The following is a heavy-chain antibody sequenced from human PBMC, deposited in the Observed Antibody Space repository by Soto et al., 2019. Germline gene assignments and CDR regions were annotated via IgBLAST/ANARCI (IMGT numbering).Heavy chain of an antibody. Sequence: QLQLQESGPGLVKPSETLSLTCTVSGGSISSSSYYWGWIRQPPGKGLEWIGSIYYSGSTYYNPSLKSRVTPALYTSKNHLPVKLSSVTAADTAVYYCASLHRVADVHYWGQGTLVTDSS. CDR3: ASLHRVADVHY. CDR1: GGSISSSSYY. J-gene: IGHJ4*02. D-gene: IGHD6-19*01. V-gene: IGHV4-39*01. CDR2: IYYSGST.